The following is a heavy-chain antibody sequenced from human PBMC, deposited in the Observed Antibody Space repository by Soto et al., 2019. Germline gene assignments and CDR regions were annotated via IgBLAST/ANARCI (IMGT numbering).Heavy chain of an antibody. Sequence: SETLSLTCTFSGCSISSYYWSWIRQPPGKGLEWIGYIYYSGSTNYNPSLKSRVTISVDTSKNQFSLKLSSVTAADTAVYYCARAGSGWYWFDPWGQGTLVTVSS. J-gene: IGHJ5*02. V-gene: IGHV4-59*01. CDR3: ARAGSGWYWFDP. CDR1: GCSISSYY. D-gene: IGHD6-19*01. CDR2: IYYSGST.